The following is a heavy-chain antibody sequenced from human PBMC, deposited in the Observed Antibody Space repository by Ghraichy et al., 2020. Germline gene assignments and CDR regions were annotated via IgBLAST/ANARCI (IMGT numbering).Heavy chain of an antibody. Sequence: GGSLRLSCAASGFTFINYAMNWVRQAPGKGLEWVSAISGSGGSTYYADSVKGRFTISRDNSKNTVYLQMNSLRAEDTAVYYCAKDAVSWFYWFDPWGQGTLVTVSS. CDR1: GFTFINYA. CDR2: ISGSGGST. V-gene: IGHV3-23*01. D-gene: IGHD6-13*01. CDR3: AKDAVSWFYWFDP. J-gene: IGHJ5*02.